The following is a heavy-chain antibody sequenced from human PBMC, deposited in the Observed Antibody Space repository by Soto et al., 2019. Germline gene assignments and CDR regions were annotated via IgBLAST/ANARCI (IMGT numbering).Heavy chain of an antibody. D-gene: IGHD2-21*01. CDR3: ARSLLQGDF. V-gene: IGHV1-46*01. CDR2: INPNGGST. Sequence: QVQLVQSGAEVKKPGASVKASCKASGYIFIHYYIHWVRQAPGQGLEWMAIINPNGGSTNYAQKFQCRITVTSHTSTSTASMELNSLGSADTAVYFCARSLLQGDFWGQGTLVTVSS. CDR1: GYIFIHYY. J-gene: IGHJ4*02.